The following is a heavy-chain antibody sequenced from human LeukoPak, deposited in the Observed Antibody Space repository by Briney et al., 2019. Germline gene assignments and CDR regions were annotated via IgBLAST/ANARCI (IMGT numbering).Heavy chain of an antibody. Sequence: SETLSLTCSVSVGPISSYYWMWIRQPTGKGLEGIGRFYTSGSTNYNPSLKSRVTMSVDTSKNQFSVKLSSVTAADTAVYYCARDRLVVAATGSWFDPGGQGTLVTVSS. V-gene: IGHV4-4*07. CDR1: VGPISSYY. CDR2: FYTSGST. D-gene: IGHD2-15*01. J-gene: IGHJ5*02. CDR3: ARDRLVVAATGSWFDP.